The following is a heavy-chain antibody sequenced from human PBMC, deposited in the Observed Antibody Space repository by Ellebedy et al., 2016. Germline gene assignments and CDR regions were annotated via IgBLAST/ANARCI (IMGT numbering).Heavy chain of an antibody. CDR3: ARDDYPGSYPGY. V-gene: IGHV3-33*01. CDR1: GFTFSSYG. Sequence: GGSLRLSXAASGFTFSSYGMHWVRQAPGKGLEWVAVIWYDGSNKYYADSVKGRFTISRDNSKNTLYLQMNSLRAEDTAVYYCARDDYPGSYPGYWGQGTLVTVSS. D-gene: IGHD4-11*01. CDR2: IWYDGSNK. J-gene: IGHJ4*02.